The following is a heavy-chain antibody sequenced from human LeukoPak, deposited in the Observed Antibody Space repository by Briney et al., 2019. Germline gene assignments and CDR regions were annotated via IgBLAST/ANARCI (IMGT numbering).Heavy chain of an antibody. CDR2: ISYDGSNK. CDR1: GFTFSSYA. Sequence: GGSLRLSCAASGFTFSSYAMHWVRQAPGKGLEWVAVISYDGSNKYYADSVKGRFTISRDNSKNTLYLQMNSLRGEDTAVYYCARERLGAGAFDYWGQGTLVTVSS. V-gene: IGHV3-30*04. D-gene: IGHD3-16*01. J-gene: IGHJ4*02. CDR3: ARERLGAGAFDY.